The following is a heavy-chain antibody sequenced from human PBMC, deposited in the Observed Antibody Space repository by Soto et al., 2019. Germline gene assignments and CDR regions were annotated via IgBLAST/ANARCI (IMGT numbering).Heavy chain of an antibody. V-gene: IGHV3-30*18. D-gene: IGHD3-16*01. CDR1: GFTFSSYG. Sequence: GGSLRLSCAASGFTFSSYGMHWVRQAPGKGLEWVAVISNDGSNKYYADSVKGRFTISRDNSKNTLYLQMNSLRAEDTAVYYCEKDFGFYYYGMDVWGQGTTVTVSS. CDR2: ISNDGSNK. CDR3: EKDFGFYYYGMDV. J-gene: IGHJ6*02.